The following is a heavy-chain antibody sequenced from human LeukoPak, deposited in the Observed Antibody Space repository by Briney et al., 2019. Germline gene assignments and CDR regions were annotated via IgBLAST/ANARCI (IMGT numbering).Heavy chain of an antibody. CDR1: GFTFSGYD. D-gene: IGHD2-15*01. V-gene: IGHV3-13*01. CDR2: IGTAGDT. CDR3: ARAVTYCSGGSCYLDY. J-gene: IGHJ4*02. Sequence: GGTLRLSCAASGFTFSGYDMHWVRQATGKGLEWVSAIGTAGDTYYPGSVKGRFTISRENAKNSLYLQMNSLRAGDTAVYYCARAVTYCSGGSCYLDYWGQGTLVTVSS.